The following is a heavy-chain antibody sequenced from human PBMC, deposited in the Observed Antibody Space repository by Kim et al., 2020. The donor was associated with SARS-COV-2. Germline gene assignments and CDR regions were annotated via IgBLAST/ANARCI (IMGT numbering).Heavy chain of an antibody. D-gene: IGHD2-15*01. CDR3: ARVRYRDYGMDV. Sequence: SETLSLTCTVSGGSISSGSYYWSWIRQPAGKGLEWIGRIYTSGSTNYNPSLKSRVTISVDTSKNQFSLKLSSGTAADTAVYYCARVRYRDYGMDVWGQGTTVTVSS. CDR1: GGSISSGSYY. J-gene: IGHJ6*02. CDR2: IYTSGST. V-gene: IGHV4-61*02.